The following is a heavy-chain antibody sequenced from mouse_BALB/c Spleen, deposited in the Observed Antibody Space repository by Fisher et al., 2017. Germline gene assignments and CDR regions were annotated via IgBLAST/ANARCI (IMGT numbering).Heavy chain of an antibody. D-gene: IGHD4-1*02. J-gene: IGHJ4*01. V-gene: IGHV1-50*01. Sequence: KFKGKATLTVDTSSSTAYMQLSSPTSEDSAVYYCARYPTGRRGYAMDYWGQGTSVTVSS. CDR3: ARYPTGRRGYAMDY.